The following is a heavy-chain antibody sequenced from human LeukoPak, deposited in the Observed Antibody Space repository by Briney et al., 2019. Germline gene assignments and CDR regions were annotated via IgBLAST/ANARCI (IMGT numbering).Heavy chain of an antibody. J-gene: IGHJ4*02. CDR2: ISGSGGST. CDR3: AKDGVAYYYDSSGSFGDY. CDR1: GFTFSSYG. V-gene: IGHV3-23*01. D-gene: IGHD3-22*01. Sequence: GGSLRLSCAASGFTFSSYGMSWVRQAPGKGLEWVSAISGSGGSTYYADSVKGRFTISRDNSKNTLYLQMNSLRAEDTAVYYCAKDGVAYYYDSSGSFGDYWGQGTLVTVSS.